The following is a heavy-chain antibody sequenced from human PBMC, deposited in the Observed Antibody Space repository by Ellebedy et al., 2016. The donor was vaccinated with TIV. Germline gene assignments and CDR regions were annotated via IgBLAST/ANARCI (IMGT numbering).Heavy chain of an antibody. J-gene: IGHJ5*02. V-gene: IGHV4-39*06. CDR3: ARDPTLPRGRFDP. CDR2: IYYSGSA. Sequence: MPSETLSLTCTVSGGSISNSDYYWNWIRQPPGKGLEWIGIIYYSGSAYYNPSLKSRVTVSVDTSQHQFALNLSSVTAADTAVYYCARDPTLPRGRFDPWGQGTLVTVSS. CDR1: GGSISNSDYY.